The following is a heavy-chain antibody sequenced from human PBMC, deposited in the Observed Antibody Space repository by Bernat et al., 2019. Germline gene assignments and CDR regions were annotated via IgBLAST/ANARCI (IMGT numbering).Heavy chain of an antibody. D-gene: IGHD6-19*01. CDR2: ILYDGSNK. Sequence: QVHLVESGGGVVQAGGSLRLSCAASGFTFSGYAMHWVRQAPGKGLEWVAVILYDGSNKYYADSLKGRFTMSRDKSKNTLYLQMNSLGAEDMAVYYCVRQAVAGKETLDYWGQGTLVTVSS. CDR1: GFTFSGYA. V-gene: IGHV3-30*01. J-gene: IGHJ4*02. CDR3: VRQAVAGKETLDY.